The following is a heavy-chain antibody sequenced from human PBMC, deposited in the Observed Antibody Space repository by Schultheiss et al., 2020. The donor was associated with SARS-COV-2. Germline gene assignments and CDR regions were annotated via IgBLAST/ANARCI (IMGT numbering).Heavy chain of an antibody. D-gene: IGHD2-15*01. CDR1: GYTLTELS. CDR3: ARAGYCSGGSCYGGYYYYYGMDV. CDR2: ISAYNGNT. J-gene: IGHJ6*02. V-gene: IGHV1-18*01. Sequence: ASVKVSCKVSGYTLTELSMHWVRQAPGKGLEWMGWISAYNGNTNYAQKLQGRVTMTTDTSTSTAYMELRSLRSDDTAVYFCARAGYCSGGSCYGGYYYYYGMDVWGQGTTVTVSS.